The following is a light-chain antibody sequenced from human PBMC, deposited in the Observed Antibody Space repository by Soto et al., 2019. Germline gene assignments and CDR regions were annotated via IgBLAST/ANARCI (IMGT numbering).Light chain of an antibody. CDR2: GTS. CDR1: QRISTAF. J-gene: IGKJ1*01. V-gene: IGKV3-20*01. Sequence: EIVLTQSPGTLSLSPGERATLSCRTTQRISTAFLAWYQQTPGQAPMLLIYGTSNRATGIPDRCSPSGSGIDFTHDISRLEPEDFEAYYCNQYSHSRWTFGQGPKVEIK. CDR3: NQYSHSRWT.